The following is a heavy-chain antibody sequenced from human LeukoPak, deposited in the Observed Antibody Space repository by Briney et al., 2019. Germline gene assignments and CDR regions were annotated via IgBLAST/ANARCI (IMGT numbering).Heavy chain of an antibody. CDR1: GGSFSGYY. CDR3: ATLVSTRYYFDY. Sequence: SETLSLTCAVYGGSFSGYYWGWIRQPPGKGLEWIGNIYHSGITYYNHFNSSLKSRVTISIDTSKNQFSLRLTSVTAADTAVYFCATLVSTRYYFDYWGQGTLVTVSS. CDR2: IYHSGIT. J-gene: IGHJ4*02. D-gene: IGHD5/OR15-5a*01. V-gene: IGHV4-34*01.